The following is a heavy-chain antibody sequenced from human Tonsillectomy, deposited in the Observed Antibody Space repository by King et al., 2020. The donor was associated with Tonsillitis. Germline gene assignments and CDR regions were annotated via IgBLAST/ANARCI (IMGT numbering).Heavy chain of an antibody. D-gene: IGHD2-2*01. Sequence: VQLVESGAEVKKPGASVKVSCKASGYIFTDYFMHWVRQAPGQGLEWMGWINPNTGGTSSPQKFQGRVSMTRDTSIGTAYMELSRLRSDDTAVYYCARAIDNIVVVSAATLYYWGQGTLVTVSS. CDR1: GYIFTDYF. V-gene: IGHV1-2*02. J-gene: IGHJ4*02. CDR2: INPNTGGT. CDR3: ARAIDNIVVVSAATLYY.